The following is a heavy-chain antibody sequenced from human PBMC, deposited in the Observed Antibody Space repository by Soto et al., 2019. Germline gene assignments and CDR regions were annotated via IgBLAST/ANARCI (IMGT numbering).Heavy chain of an antibody. J-gene: IGHJ6*02. V-gene: IGHV3-7*01. CDR3: ARTDYGDYILYYFHYYGMDV. D-gene: IGHD4-17*01. Sequence: GGSLRLSCAASGFTFSSYWMSWVRQAPGKGLEWVANLKQDGSEKYYVDSVKGRFTISRDNAKNSLYLQMNSLRAEDTAVYYCARTDYGDYILYYFHYYGMDVWGQGTTVTVSS. CDR1: GFTFSSYW. CDR2: LKQDGSEK.